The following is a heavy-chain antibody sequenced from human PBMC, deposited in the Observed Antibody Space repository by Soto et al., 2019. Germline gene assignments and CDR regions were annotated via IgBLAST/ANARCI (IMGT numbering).Heavy chain of an antibody. CDR2: MGGVTDYI. V-gene: IGHV3-21*01. CDR1: CFTFITYI. CDR3: VREVDIRAHRTEYYRGMAV. Sequence: GGSVRLSCRASCFTFITYIMHCVRQGPGEGLEGFASMGGVTDYIKYADSVKGRFNISRDNAEKSLFLQMNSLRVDDTAVYYCVREVDIRAHRTEYYRGMAVWGQGTTVTVSS. J-gene: IGHJ6*01. D-gene: IGHD3-9*01.